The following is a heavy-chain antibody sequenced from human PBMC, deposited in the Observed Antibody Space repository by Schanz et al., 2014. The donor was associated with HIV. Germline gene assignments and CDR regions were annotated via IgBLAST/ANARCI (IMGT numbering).Heavy chain of an antibody. V-gene: IGHV3-23*01. CDR3: AKDQGYDFWSGYYNYYGMDV. Sequence: EVQLLESGGGLVQPGGSLRLSCAASGFTFSSCAMTWVRQAPGKGLEWVSTTSGSGGRTYYADSVKGRFTISRDDSENTLYLQMNSLRVEDTAVYYCAKDQGYDFWSGYYNYYGMDVWGQGTTVTVSS. CDR2: TSGSGGRT. J-gene: IGHJ6*02. D-gene: IGHD3-3*01. CDR1: GFTFSSCA.